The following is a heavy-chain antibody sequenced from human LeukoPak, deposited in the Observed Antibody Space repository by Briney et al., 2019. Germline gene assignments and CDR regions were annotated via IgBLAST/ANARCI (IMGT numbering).Heavy chain of an antibody. CDR3: AREGQLAYFDY. CDR1: GFTFSSYS. J-gene: IGHJ4*02. D-gene: IGHD6-13*01. Sequence: GGSLRLSCAAPGFTFSSYSMNWVRQAPGKGLEWVSSISSSSYIYYADSVKGRFTISRDNAKNSLYLQMNSLRAEDTAVYYCAREGQLAYFDYWGQGTLVTVSS. V-gene: IGHV3-21*01. CDR2: ISSSSYI.